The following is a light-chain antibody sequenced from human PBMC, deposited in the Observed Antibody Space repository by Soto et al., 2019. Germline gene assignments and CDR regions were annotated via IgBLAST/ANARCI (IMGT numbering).Light chain of an antibody. CDR2: GAS. CDR1: QSVDSN. Sequence: MTQSPATLSLSPGERATLSCRASQSVDSNLAWYQQKPGQAPRLLIYGASRRATGIPDRFTGSGSGTDFTLTISRLEPEDFAVYYCQQYVSSPWAFGQGTKVDIK. J-gene: IGKJ1*01. CDR3: QQYVSSPWA. V-gene: IGKV3-20*01.